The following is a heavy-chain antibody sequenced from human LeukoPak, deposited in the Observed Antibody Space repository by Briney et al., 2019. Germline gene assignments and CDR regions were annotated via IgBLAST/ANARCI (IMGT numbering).Heavy chain of an antibody. D-gene: IGHD5-12*01. CDR1: GYTFTSYG. J-gene: IGHJ4*02. CDR2: ISAYNGNT. Sequence: ASVKVPCKASGYTFTSYGISWVRQAPGQGLEWMGWISAYNGNTNYAQKLQGRVTMTTDTSTSTAYMELRSLRSDDTAVYYCARNTRKYSGYDYAYWGQGTLVTVSS. V-gene: IGHV1-18*01. CDR3: ARNTRKYSGYDYAY.